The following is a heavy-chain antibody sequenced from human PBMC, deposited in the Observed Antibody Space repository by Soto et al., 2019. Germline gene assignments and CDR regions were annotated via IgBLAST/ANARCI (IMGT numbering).Heavy chain of an antibody. D-gene: IGHD3-9*01. CDR2: ISYTGGI. Sequence: QVQLQDSGPGLVKPSETLSLTCTSAGGSISSYYWSWIRQSPEKGLEYIGYISYTGGINYNPSLKNRVALSVDTSMNHFALKLSTVTAADTAVYYCAGLNFDLVTGKYAFDIWGQGTMVTVSS. CDR3: AGLNFDLVTGKYAFDI. V-gene: IGHV4-59*08. CDR1: GGSISSYY. J-gene: IGHJ3*02.